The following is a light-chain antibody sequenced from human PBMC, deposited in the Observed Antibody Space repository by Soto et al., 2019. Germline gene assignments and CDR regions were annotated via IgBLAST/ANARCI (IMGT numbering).Light chain of an antibody. CDR3: QHSYNTPPT. J-gene: IGKJ2*01. V-gene: IGKV1-39*01. Sequence: DIQMTQSPSSLSASVGDRVTITCRASQSVTSSLAWYQQKPGKAPRLLIYAASSLQSGVPSRFSGSGSGTDFTLTISSLQPEDFATYYCQHSYNTPPTFGQGTKLESK. CDR1: QSVTSS. CDR2: AAS.